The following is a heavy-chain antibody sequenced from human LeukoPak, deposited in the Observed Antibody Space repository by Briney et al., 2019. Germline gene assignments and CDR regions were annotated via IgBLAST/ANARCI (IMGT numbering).Heavy chain of an antibody. J-gene: IGHJ6*02. D-gene: IGHD5-24*01. Sequence: PGGSLRLSCAASGFTFSSYDMHWVRQATGKGLEWVSAIGTAGDTYYPGFVKGRFTISRENAKNSLYLQMNSLRAGDTAVYYCARVPRRDGYNPSYGMDVWGQGTTVTVSS. CDR3: ARVPRRDGYNPSYGMDV. CDR2: IGTAGDT. V-gene: IGHV3-13*01. CDR1: GFTFSSYD.